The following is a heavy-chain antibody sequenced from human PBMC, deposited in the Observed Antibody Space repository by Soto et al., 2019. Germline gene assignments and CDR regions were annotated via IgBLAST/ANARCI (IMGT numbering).Heavy chain of an antibody. CDR1: GGTFSSYA. CDR3: ARDLVGYYGSGSYYKYAFDI. CDR2: IIPIFGTA. Sequence: ASVKVSCKASGGTFSSYAISWVRQAPGQGLEWMGGIIPIFGTANYAQKFQGRVTITADESTSTAYMELSSLRSEDTAVYYCARDLVGYYGSGSYYKYAFDIWGQGTMVTVSS. J-gene: IGHJ3*02. D-gene: IGHD3-10*01. V-gene: IGHV1-69*13.